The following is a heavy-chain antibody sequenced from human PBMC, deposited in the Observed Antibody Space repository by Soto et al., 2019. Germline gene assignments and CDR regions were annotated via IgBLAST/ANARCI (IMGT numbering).Heavy chain of an antibody. CDR2: IIPIFGTA. J-gene: IGHJ6*02. CDR3: ARDAFGVTIFGVVIGPKHYGMDV. V-gene: IGHV1-69*13. CDR1: GGTFSSYA. D-gene: IGHD3-3*01. Sequence: SVKVSCKASGGTFSSYAISWVRQAPGQGLEWMGGIIPIFGTANYAQKFQGRVTITADESTSTAYMELSSLRSEDTAVYYCARDAFGVTIFGVVIGPKHYGMDVWGQGTTVTVSS.